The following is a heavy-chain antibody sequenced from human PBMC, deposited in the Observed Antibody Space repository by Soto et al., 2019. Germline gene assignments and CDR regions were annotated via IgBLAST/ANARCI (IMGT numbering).Heavy chain of an antibody. V-gene: IGHV3-23*01. J-gene: IGHJ4*02. Sequence: PGGSLRLSCAASGFTFSSYAMSWVRQAPGKGLEWVSAISGSGGSTYYADSVKGRFTISRDNSKNTLYLQMNSLRAEDTAVYYCAKDLAYGSGRPLYFDYWGQGTLVTVSS. D-gene: IGHD3-10*01. CDR1: GFTFSSYA. CDR2: ISGSGGST. CDR3: AKDLAYGSGRPLYFDY.